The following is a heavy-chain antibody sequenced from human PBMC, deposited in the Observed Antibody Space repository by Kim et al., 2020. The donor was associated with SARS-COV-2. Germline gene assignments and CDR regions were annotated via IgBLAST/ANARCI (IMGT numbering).Heavy chain of an antibody. D-gene: IGHD6-19*01. CDR2: ISAYNGNT. CDR1: GYTFTSYG. V-gene: IGHV1-18*04. CDR3: ARDPVDGQKAQWLVESYYYYYGMDV. Sequence: ASVKVSCKASGYTFTSYGISWVRQAPGQGLEWMGWISAYNGNTNYAQKLQGRVTMTTDTSTSTAYMELRSLRSDDTAVYYYARDPVDGQKAQWLVESYYYYYGMDVWGQGTTVTVSS. J-gene: IGHJ6*02.